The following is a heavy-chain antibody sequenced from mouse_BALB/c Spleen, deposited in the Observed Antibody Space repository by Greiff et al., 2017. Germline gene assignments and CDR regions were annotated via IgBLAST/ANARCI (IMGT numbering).Heavy chain of an antibody. V-gene: IGHV14-4*02. D-gene: IGHD1-1*01. CDR1: GFNIKDYY. J-gene: IGHJ2*01. Sequence: VQLKQSGAELVRSGASVKLSCTASGFNIKDYYMHWVKQRPEQGLEWIGWIDPENGDTEYAPKFQGKATMTADTSSNTAYLQLSSLTSEDTAVYYCNAWGTSSGYYGSSVDYWGQGTTLTVSS. CDR3: NAWGTSSGYYGSSVDY. CDR2: IDPENGDT.